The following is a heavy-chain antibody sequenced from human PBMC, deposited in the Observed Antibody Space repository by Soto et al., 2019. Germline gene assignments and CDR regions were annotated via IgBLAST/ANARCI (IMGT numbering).Heavy chain of an antibody. Sequence: PSETLSLTCTVSGSSIIRTSYYWGWIRQPPGRGLEWIGSVYYSGSTYYNPSLKSRVTVSVDTSKNQFSLKLSSVTAADTAVYYCARDQRVTTSVWYYFDYWGQVTLVTVSS. D-gene: IGHD1-26*01. CDR1: GSSIIRTSYY. V-gene: IGHV4-39*02. J-gene: IGHJ4*02. CDR2: VYYSGST. CDR3: ARDQRVTTSVWYYFDY.